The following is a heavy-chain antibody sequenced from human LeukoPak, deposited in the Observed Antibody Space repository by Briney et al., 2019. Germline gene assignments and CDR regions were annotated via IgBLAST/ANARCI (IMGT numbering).Heavy chain of an antibody. J-gene: IGHJ4*02. CDR3: TTEIAAAGLFDY. Sequence: GGSLRLSCAASGFTFSNAWMSWVRQAPGKGLGWVGRIKSKTDGGTTDYAAPVKGRFTISRDDSKNTLYLQMNSPKTEDTAVYYCTTEIAAAGLFDYWGQGTLVTVSS. D-gene: IGHD6-13*01. CDR1: GFTFSNAW. CDR2: IKSKTDGGTT. V-gene: IGHV3-15*01.